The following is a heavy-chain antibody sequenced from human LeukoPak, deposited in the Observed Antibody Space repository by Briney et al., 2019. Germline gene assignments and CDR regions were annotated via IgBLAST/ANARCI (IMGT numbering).Heavy chain of an antibody. D-gene: IGHD3-10*01. J-gene: IGHJ5*02. CDR1: GYTFTGYY. CDR3: ARESYGSGTWFDP. V-gene: IGHV1-2*02. CDR2: INPNSGGT. Sequence: ASVKVSCMASGYTFTGYYMHWVRQAPGQGLEWMGWINPNSGGTNYAQKFQGRVTMTRDTSISTAYMELSRLRSDDTAVYYCARESYGSGTWFDPWGLGTLVTVSS.